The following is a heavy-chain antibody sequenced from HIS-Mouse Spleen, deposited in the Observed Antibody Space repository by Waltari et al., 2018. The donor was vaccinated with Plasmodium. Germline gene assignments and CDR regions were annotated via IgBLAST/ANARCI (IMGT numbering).Heavy chain of an antibody. CDR3: ARVLGYKAAAGTFVEYFQH. Sequence: EVKKPGASVKVSCKASGYTFTGYYMPWVRQAPGQGLEWMGWINPNRGGTNYAQKFQGRVTMTRDTSISTAYMELSRLRSDDTAVYYCARVLGYKAAAGTFVEYFQHWGQGTLVTVSS. CDR2: INPNRGGT. D-gene: IGHD6-13*01. J-gene: IGHJ1*01. V-gene: IGHV1-2*02. CDR1: GYTFTGYY.